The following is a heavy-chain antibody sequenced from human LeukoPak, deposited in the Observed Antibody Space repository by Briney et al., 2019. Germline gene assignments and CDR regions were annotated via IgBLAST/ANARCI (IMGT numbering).Heavy chain of an antibody. V-gene: IGHV1-69*13. J-gene: IGHJ4*02. Sequence: SVKVSCKASGYSLTHYAMNWVRQAPGQGLEWMGGIIPIFGTANYAQKFQGRVTITADESTSTAYMELSSLRSEDTAVYYCARIPFYDSSGYYPFDYWGQGTLVTVSS. CDR1: GYSLTHYA. D-gene: IGHD3-22*01. CDR3: ARIPFYDSSGYYPFDY. CDR2: IIPIFGTA.